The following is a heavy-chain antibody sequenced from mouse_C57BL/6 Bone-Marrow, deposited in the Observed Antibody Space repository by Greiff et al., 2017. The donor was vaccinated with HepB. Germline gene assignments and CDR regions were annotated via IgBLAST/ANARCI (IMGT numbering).Heavy chain of an antibody. J-gene: IGHJ4*01. CDR1: GFSFNTYA. Sequence: GGGLVQPKGSLKLSCAASGFSFNTYAMNWVRQAPGKGLEWVARIRSKSNNYATYYADSVKDRFTISRDDSESMLYLQMNNLKTEDTAMYYCVRARYWAMDYWGQGTSVTVSS. CDR3: VRARYWAMDY. CDR2: IRSKSNNYAT. D-gene: IGHD2-14*01. V-gene: IGHV10-1*01.